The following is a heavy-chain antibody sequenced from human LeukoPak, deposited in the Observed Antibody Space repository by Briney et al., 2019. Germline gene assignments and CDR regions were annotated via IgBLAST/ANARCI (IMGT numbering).Heavy chain of an antibody. CDR1: GFTFSNYA. CDR3: ARAAHITVAGNHFDY. CDR2: ISYDGSNK. V-gene: IGHV3-30-3*01. Sequence: ERSLGLSCAASGFTFSNYAMHWVRQAPGKGLEWVAVISYDGSNKYYADSVKGRFTISRDNSKNTLYLQVKSLRPEDTAIYYCARAAHITVAGNHFDYWGQGTLVTVSS. J-gene: IGHJ4*02. D-gene: IGHD6-19*01.